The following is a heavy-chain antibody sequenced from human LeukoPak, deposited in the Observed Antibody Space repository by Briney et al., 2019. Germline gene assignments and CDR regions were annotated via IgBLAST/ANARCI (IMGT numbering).Heavy chain of an antibody. D-gene: IGHD6-19*01. CDR2: INAGSGNT. J-gene: IGHJ4*02. CDR1: GYTFTSYA. CDR3: ARDGGSGWSGFDY. Sequence: VASVKVSCKASGYTFTSYAMHWVRQAPGQRLEWMGWINAGSGNTKYSQKFQGRVTITRDTSASTAYMELSSLRSEDTAVYYCARDGGSGWSGFDYWGQGTLVTVSS. V-gene: IGHV1-3*01.